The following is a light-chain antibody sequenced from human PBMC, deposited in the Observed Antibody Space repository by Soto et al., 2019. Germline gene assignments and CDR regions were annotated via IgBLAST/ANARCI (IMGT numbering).Light chain of an antibody. CDR1: SSDVGGSNY. Sequence: QSALTQPRSVSGSPGQAVTISCTGTSSDVGGSNYVSWYQQHPGKAPKLVIYGVTRRPSGVPDRFSGSNSGNTASLTISGLQDEDEADYYCCSYAGSSLWVFGGGTKLTVL. V-gene: IGLV2-11*01. J-gene: IGLJ3*02. CDR3: CSYAGSSLWV. CDR2: GVT.